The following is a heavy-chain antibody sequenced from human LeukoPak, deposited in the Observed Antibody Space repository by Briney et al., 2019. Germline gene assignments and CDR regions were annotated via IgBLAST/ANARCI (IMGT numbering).Heavy chain of an antibody. D-gene: IGHD2-2*01. CDR1: GYSFTSYW. Sequence: GESLKISCKGPGYSFTSYWIGWVRQMPGKGLEWMGIIYPGDSDTRYSPSFQGQVTISADKSISTAYLQWSSLKASDTAMYYCARGDDIVVVPAAFDYWGQGTLVTVSS. V-gene: IGHV5-51*01. J-gene: IGHJ4*02. CDR3: ARGDDIVVVPAAFDY. CDR2: IYPGDSDT.